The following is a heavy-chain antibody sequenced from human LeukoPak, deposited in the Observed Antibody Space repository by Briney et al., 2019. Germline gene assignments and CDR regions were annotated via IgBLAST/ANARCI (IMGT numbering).Heavy chain of an antibody. V-gene: IGHV3-23*01. CDR1: GFTFSSYA. CDR2: VSGRGYST. D-gene: IGHD6-19*01. Sequence: GGSLRLSCAASGFTFSSYAMSWARQAPGKGLEWVSAVSGRGYSTYYADSVKGRFTISRDNSKNTVFLQMSSLRVEDTAVYYCAKEEWLGKMNFFDYWGQGTLVTVSS. J-gene: IGHJ4*02. CDR3: AKEEWLGKMNFFDY.